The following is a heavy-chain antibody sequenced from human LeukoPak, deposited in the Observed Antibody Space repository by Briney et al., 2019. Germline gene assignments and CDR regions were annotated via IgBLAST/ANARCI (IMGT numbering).Heavy chain of an antibody. V-gene: IGHV4-59*01. D-gene: IGHD3-16*01. CDR2: NYYSGST. CDR3: ARDPWGEKYFDY. Sequence: SETLSLTCTVSGGSISSYYWSWIRQPPGKGLEWIGYNYYSGSTNYNPSLKSRVTISVDTSKNQFSLKLSSVTAADTAVYYCARDPWGEKYFDYWGQGTLVTVSS. CDR1: GGSISSYY. J-gene: IGHJ4*02.